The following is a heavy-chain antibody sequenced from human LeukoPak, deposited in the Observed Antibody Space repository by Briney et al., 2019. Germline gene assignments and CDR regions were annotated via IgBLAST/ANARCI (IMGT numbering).Heavy chain of an antibody. CDR3: VRELQFRATSAPFPLYY. CDR1: RNTFNTYA. Sequence: ASVKVSCKASRNTFNTYAISWVRQAPGQGLEWMGGIIPMFGTTNYAQRFQGRVTMTADESTSTSYMVLSSLTSEDTAVYYCVRELQFRATSAPFPLYYWGQGALVTVSS. V-gene: IGHV1-69*13. J-gene: IGHJ4*02. D-gene: IGHD3-3*01. CDR2: IIPMFGTT.